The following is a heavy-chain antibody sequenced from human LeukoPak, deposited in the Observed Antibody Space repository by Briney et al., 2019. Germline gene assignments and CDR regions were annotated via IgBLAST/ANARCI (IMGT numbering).Heavy chain of an antibody. J-gene: IGHJ5*02. CDR3: ARAPKGATINWFDP. Sequence: GASVKVSCKASGGTFSSYAISWVRQAPGQGLEWMGRIIPIFGIANYAQKFQGRVTITADKSTSTAYMELSSLRSEDMAVYYCARAPKGATINWFDPWGQGTLVTVSS. CDR1: GGTFSSYA. CDR2: IIPIFGIA. V-gene: IGHV1-69*04. D-gene: IGHD1-26*01.